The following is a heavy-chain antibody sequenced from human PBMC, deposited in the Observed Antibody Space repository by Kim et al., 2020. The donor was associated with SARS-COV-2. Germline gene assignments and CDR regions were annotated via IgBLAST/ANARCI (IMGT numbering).Heavy chain of an antibody. Sequence: GGSLRLSCAASGFTFSSYSMNWVRQAPGKGLEWVSSISSSSSYIYYADSVKGRFTISRDNAKNSLYLQMNSLRAEDTAVYYCARSSGRETMIEASGGMDVWGQGTTVTVSS. J-gene: IGHJ6*02. V-gene: IGHV3-21*01. D-gene: IGHD3-22*01. CDR2: ISSSSSYI. CDR1: GFTFSSYS. CDR3: ARSSGRETMIEASGGMDV.